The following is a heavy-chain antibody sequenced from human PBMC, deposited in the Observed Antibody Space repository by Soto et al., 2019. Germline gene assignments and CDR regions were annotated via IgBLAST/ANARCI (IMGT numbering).Heavy chain of an antibody. D-gene: IGHD1-26*01. CDR3: ARDSYGVDY. Sequence: QVQLVESGGGVVQPGRSLRLSCAASGFTFSSYGMHWVRQAPGKGLEWVAVIWYDGSNKYYADSVKGGFTISRDNSNTTLYLKMNSLRAEDTAVYYCARDSYGVDYWGQGTLVTVSS. CDR1: GFTFSSYG. V-gene: IGHV3-33*01. J-gene: IGHJ4*02. CDR2: IWYDGSNK.